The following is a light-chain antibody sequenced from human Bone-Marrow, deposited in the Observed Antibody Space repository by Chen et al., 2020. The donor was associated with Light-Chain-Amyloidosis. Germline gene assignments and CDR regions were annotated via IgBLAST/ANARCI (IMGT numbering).Light chain of an antibody. Sequence: SYVLTQQSSVSVAPGQTATIAWGGNNIGSTSVHWYQQTPGQAPLLVVYDDSDRPSGIPERLSGSNSGNTATLTISRVEAGDEADYYCQVWARSSDRPVFGGGTKLTVL. CDR2: DDS. J-gene: IGLJ3*02. CDR1: NIGSTS. CDR3: QVWARSSDRPV. V-gene: IGLV3-21*02.